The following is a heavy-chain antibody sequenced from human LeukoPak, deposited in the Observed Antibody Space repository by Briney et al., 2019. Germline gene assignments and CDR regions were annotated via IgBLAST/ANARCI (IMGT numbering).Heavy chain of an antibody. CDR2: ISASGGST. V-gene: IGHV3-23*01. J-gene: IGHJ6*02. CDR3: AKQLAIGPLHYRYDLDV. D-gene: IGHD5-12*01. Sequence: PGGSLRLSCAASGFTFSNYAMTWVRQAPGKGLEWVSTISASGGSTFYADSVKGRFPISRDNSKNTLYLQMNSLRAEDTAVYYCAKQLAIGPLHYRYDLDVWGQGTTVTVSS. CDR1: GFTFSNYA.